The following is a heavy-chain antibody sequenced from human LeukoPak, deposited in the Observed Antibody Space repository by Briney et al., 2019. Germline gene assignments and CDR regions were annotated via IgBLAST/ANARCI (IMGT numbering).Heavy chain of an antibody. CDR3: ARDLPLLYYDFWSGYQTPDAFDI. V-gene: IGHV1-8*01. J-gene: IGHJ3*02. Sequence: ASVKVSCKASGYTFTSYDINWVRQATGQGLEWMGWMNPNSGNTGYAQKFQGRVTMTRNTSISTAYMELSSLRSDDTAVYYCARDLPLLYYDFWSGYQTPDAFDIWGQGTMVTVSS. CDR1: GYTFTSYD. CDR2: MNPNSGNT. D-gene: IGHD3-3*01.